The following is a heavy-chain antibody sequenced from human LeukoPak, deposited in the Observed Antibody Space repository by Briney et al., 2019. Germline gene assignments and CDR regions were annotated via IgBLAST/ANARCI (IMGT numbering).Heavy chain of an antibody. Sequence: PSETLSLTCAVYGGSFSGYYWSWIRQPPGKGLEWIGEINHSGSTNYNPSLKSRVTISVDTSKNQFSLKLGSVTAADTAVYYCAGGTVSSGWDDYFDYWGQGTLVTVSS. V-gene: IGHV4-34*01. CDR1: GGSFSGYY. D-gene: IGHD6-19*01. CDR2: INHSGST. J-gene: IGHJ4*02. CDR3: AGGTVSSGWDDYFDY.